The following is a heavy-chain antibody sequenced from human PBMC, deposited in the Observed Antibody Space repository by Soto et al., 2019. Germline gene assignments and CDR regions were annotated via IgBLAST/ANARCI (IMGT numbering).Heavy chain of an antibody. D-gene: IGHD2-15*01. Sequence: GGSLRLSCAASGFTFSNYAMSWVRQAPGKGLEWVASIVASGLGTYYAESVMGRFTISRDNSKNTLFLRMDSLRPEDTDVYYCAKADASFIETVFDYWGLGTLVTVSS. J-gene: IGHJ4*02. CDR3: AKADASFIETVFDY. V-gene: IGHV3-23*01. CDR2: IVASGLGT. CDR1: GFTFSNYA.